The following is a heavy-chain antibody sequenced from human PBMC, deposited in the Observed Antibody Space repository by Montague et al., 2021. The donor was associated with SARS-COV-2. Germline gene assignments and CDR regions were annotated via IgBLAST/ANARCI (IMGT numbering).Heavy chain of an antibody. CDR1: GGSISSHF. J-gene: IGHJ5*02. D-gene: IGHD3-10*01. Sequence: SETLSLTYTVSGGSISSHFWSFIRQPPGKGLEWIGYINSNGGTNENPSLRSRLTMSVDTSKNQFSLQLRSMTPADTAVYFCARATSVRGAVSWFDPWGQGILVTVSS. CDR3: ARATSVRGAVSWFDP. CDR2: INSNGGT. V-gene: IGHV4-59*11.